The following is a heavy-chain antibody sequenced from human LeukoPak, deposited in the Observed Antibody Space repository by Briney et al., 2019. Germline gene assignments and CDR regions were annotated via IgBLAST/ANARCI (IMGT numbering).Heavy chain of an antibody. V-gene: IGHV4-39*07. J-gene: IGHJ4*02. CDR3: ARGGESFWSGLAYDY. CDR1: GGSISSSSYY. Sequence: SETLSLTCTVSGGSISSSSYYWGWIRQPPGKGLEWIGSIYYSGSTYYNPSLKSRVTISVDTSKNQFSLKLSSVTAADTAVYYCARGGESFWSGLAYDYWGQGTLVTVSS. CDR2: IYYSGST. D-gene: IGHD3-3*01.